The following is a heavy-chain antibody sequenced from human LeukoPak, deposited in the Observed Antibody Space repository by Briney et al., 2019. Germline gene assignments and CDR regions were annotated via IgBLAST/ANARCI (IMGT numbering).Heavy chain of an antibody. D-gene: IGHD4-17*01. CDR3: ARGSVDYGDYDFDY. CDR2: IYTSGRT. J-gene: IGHJ4*02. V-gene: IGHV4-4*07. Sequence: SETLSLTCTVPGGSISSYYWCWIRQPPRRRLEWIGRIYTSGRTTYNPSRKSRVTMSVDTSKNQFSLKLSSVTAADTAVYYCARGSVDYGDYDFDYWGQGTLVTVSS. CDR1: GGSISSYY.